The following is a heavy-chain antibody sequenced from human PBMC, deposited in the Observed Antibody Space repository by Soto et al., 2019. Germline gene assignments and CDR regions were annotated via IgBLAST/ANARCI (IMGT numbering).Heavy chain of an antibody. Sequence: GGSLRLSCAVSGFTFSDHYMDWVRQAPGKGLEWVGRTRNKANSYTTEYAASVKGRFTISRDDSKKSLYLQMNSLKTEDTAVYYCARVNSNYYFDCWGQGTLVTVSS. CDR1: GFTFSDHY. J-gene: IGHJ4*02. CDR2: TRNKANSYTT. CDR3: ARVNSNYYFDC. D-gene: IGHD1-1*01. V-gene: IGHV3-72*01.